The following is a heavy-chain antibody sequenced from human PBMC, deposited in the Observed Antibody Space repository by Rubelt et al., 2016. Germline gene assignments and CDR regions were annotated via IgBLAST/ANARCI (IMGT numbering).Heavy chain of an antibody. CDR1: GYTFTSYA. CDR2: INAGNGNT. J-gene: IGHJ4*02. V-gene: IGHV1-3*01. CDR3: ARDLSSGWIRYYFDY. Sequence: QVQLVQSGAEVKKPGASVKVSCKASGYTFTSYAMHWVRQAPGQRLEWMGWINAGNGNTKYSQKFQGRVTITRDTSASTAYMELSSLRSEDTDVYYCARDLSSGWIRYYFDYWGQGTLVTVSS. D-gene: IGHD6-19*01.